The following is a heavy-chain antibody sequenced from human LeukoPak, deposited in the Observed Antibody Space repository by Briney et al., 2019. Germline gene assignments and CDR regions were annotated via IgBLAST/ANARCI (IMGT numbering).Heavy chain of an antibody. D-gene: IGHD1-26*01. J-gene: IGHJ3*02. V-gene: IGHV3-23*01. CDR3: ARAPRGWELPHAFDI. Sequence: GGSLRLSCAASGFTFNSYAMSWVRQAPGKGLEWVSAISDSGGNTYYADSVKGRFTISRDNSKNTLYLQMNSLRAEDTAVYYCARAPRGWELPHAFDIWGQGTMVTVSS. CDR2: ISDSGGNT. CDR1: GFTFNSYA.